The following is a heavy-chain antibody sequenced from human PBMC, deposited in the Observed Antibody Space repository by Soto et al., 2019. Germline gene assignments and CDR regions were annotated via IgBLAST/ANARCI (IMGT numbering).Heavy chain of an antibody. V-gene: IGHV4-34*01. Sequence: QVQLQQWGAGLLKPSETLSLTCAVYGGSFSGYYWSWIRQPPGKGLEWIGEINHSGSTNYNPSLKSRVTISVDTSKNQFSLKLSSVTAADTAVYYCARGRGSSRSYYYGMDVWGQGTTVTVSS. J-gene: IGHJ6*02. CDR2: INHSGST. D-gene: IGHD6-13*01. CDR1: GGSFSGYY. CDR3: ARGRGSSRSYYYGMDV.